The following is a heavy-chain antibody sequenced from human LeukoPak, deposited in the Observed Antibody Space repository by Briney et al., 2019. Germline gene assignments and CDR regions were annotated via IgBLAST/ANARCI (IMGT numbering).Heavy chain of an antibody. J-gene: IGHJ6*03. V-gene: IGHV3-7*01. Sequence: GGSLRLSCAASGFTFSSYWMSWVRQAPGKGLEWVANIKQDGSEKYYVDSVKGRFTISRDNAKNSLYLQMNSLRAEDTAVYYCARDGGVFLSYYYYYMDVWGKGTTVTVSS. CDR2: IKQDGSEK. CDR1: GFTFSSYW. CDR3: ARDGGVFLSYYYYYMDV. D-gene: IGHD2-8*02.